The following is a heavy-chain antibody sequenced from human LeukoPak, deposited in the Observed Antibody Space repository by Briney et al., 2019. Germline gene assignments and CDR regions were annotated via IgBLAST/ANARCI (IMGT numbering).Heavy chain of an antibody. CDR2: IYYSGST. V-gene: IGHV4-31*03. CDR3: ARQIASAGTAGFDF. Sequence: PSETLSLTCTVSGGSISSGGYYWSWIRQHPGKGRGWIGYIYYSGSTYYNPSIKSRVTISVDTSKNQFSLKLSSVTAADTAVYYCARQIASAGTAGFDFWGQGALVTVSS. J-gene: IGHJ4*02. CDR1: GGSISSGGYY. D-gene: IGHD6-13*01.